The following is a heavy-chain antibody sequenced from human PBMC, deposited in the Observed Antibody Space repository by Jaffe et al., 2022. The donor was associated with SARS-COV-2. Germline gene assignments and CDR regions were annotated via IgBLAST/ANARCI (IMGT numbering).Heavy chain of an antibody. D-gene: IGHD6-19*01. V-gene: IGHV1-24*01. CDR2: FDPEEGDI. Sequence: QVHLVQSGAEVKKPGASVKVSCKVSGHTLTELSMHWVRQAPGKGLEWMGGFDPEEGDIIYAQKFQGRVTMSEDTSTDTAYMELSSLRSEDTAVYYCATDTPVAGMNYYYYAMDVWGQGTTVTVSS. J-gene: IGHJ6*02. CDR3: ATDTPVAGMNYYYYAMDV. CDR1: GHTLTELS.